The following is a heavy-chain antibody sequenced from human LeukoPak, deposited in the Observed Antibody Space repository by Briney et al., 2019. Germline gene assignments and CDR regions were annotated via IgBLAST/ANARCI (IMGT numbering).Heavy chain of an antibody. V-gene: IGHV3-30-3*01. CDR1: GFTVSSYA. D-gene: IGHD6-6*01. Sequence: GGSLRLSCAASGFTVSSYAMYWVRQAQGKGLEWVAVISYDGSNKYYADSVKGRFTISRDNSKNTLYLQMNSLRAEDTAVYYCARDRSSSGFDYWGQGTLVTVSS. CDR3: ARDRSSSGFDY. J-gene: IGHJ4*02. CDR2: ISYDGSNK.